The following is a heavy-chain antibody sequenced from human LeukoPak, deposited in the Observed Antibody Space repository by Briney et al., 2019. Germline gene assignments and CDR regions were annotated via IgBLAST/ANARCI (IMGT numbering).Heavy chain of an antibody. CDR3: AKGSTYFYGTGTSDDAFDI. D-gene: IGHD3-10*01. CDR1: GLTFSNYA. J-gene: IGHJ3*02. Sequence: GGSLRLSCAASGLTFSNYAMSWVRQAPGKGLEWVSAISGSGGSTSYADSVKGRFTTSRDNSKNTMYLQMNSLRAEDTAVYYCAKGSTYFYGTGTSDDAFDIWGQGTMVTVSS. CDR2: ISGSGGST. V-gene: IGHV3-23*01.